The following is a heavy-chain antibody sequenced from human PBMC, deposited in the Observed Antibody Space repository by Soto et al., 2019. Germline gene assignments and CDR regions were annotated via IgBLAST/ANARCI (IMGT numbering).Heavy chain of an antibody. CDR3: ARDILFGIFGVVAAVTAFDY. Sequence: GGSLRLSCAASGFTFSSYWMSWVRQAPGKGLEWVANIKQDGSEKYYVDSVKGRFTISRDNAKNSLYLQMNSLRAEDTAVYYCARDILFGIFGVVAAVTAFDYWGQGTLVTVSS. J-gene: IGHJ4*02. CDR2: IKQDGSEK. V-gene: IGHV3-7*01. CDR1: GFTFSSYW. D-gene: IGHD3-3*01.